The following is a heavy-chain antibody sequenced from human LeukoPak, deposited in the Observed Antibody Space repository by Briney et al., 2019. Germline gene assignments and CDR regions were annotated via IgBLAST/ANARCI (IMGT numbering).Heavy chain of an antibody. CDR3: SLEGSSWYRHFQH. V-gene: IGHV3-7*05. CDR1: GFTFSSYW. Sequence: PGGSLRLSCAASGFTFSSYWMSWVRQAPGKGLEWVANIKQDGREKYYVDSVKGRFTISRDNAKNSLYLQMNSLRAEDTAVYYSSLEGSSWYRHFQHWGQGTLVTVSS. CDR2: IKQDGREK. J-gene: IGHJ1*01. D-gene: IGHD6-13*01.